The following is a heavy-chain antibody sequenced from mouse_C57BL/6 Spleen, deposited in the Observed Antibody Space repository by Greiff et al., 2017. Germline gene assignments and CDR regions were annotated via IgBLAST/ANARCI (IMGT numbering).Heavy chain of an antibody. CDR3: ARRILLRAYYYAMDY. D-gene: IGHD1-1*01. CDR2: IYPGSGST. V-gene: IGHV1-55*01. Sequence: VQLQQSGAELVKPGASVKMSCKASGYTFTSYWITWVKQRPGQGLEWIGDIYPGSGSTNYNEKFKSKATLTVDTSSSTAYMQLSSLTSEDSAVYYCARRILLRAYYYAMDYWGQGTSVTVSS. CDR1: GYTFTSYW. J-gene: IGHJ4*01.